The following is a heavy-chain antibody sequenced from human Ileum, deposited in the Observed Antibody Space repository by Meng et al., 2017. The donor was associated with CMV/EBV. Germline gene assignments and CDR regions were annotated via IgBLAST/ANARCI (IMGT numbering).Heavy chain of an antibody. J-gene: IGHJ5*02. CDR3: ARVNGGYGSGEP. CDR2: IRYDGSNK. CDR1: GFTFSSYG. Sequence: GESLKISCAASGFTFSSYGMHWVRQAPGKGLEWVAFIRYDGSNKYYADSVKGRFTISRDNSKNTLYLQMNSLRTEDTAVYYCARVNGGYGSGEPWGQGTLVTVSS. D-gene: IGHD3-10*01. V-gene: IGHV3-30*02.